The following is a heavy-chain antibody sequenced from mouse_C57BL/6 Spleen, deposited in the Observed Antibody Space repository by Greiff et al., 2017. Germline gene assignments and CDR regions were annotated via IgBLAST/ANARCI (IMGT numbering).Heavy chain of an antibody. V-gene: IGHV14-2*01. Sequence: EVKLQESGAELVKPGASVKLSCTASGFNIKDYYMHWVKQRTEQGLEWIGRIDPEDGETKYAPKFQGKATITADTSSNTAYLQLSSLTSEDTAVYYCASRWLLPDYAMDYWGQGTSVTVSS. D-gene: IGHD2-3*01. CDR3: ASRWLLPDYAMDY. J-gene: IGHJ4*01. CDR1: GFNIKDYY. CDR2: IDPEDGET.